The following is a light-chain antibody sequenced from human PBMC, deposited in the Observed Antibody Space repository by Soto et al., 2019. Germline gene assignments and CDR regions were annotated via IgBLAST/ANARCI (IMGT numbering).Light chain of an antibody. J-gene: IGLJ1*01. V-gene: IGLV2-14*01. CDR2: DVS. Sequence: QSVLTQPASVSGSPGQSITISCTGTSSVVGGYNYVSWYQQHPGKAPKLMIYDVSNRPSGVSNRFSGSKSGNTASLTISGLQAEDEADYYCSSYTSSSTLALYVFGTGTKVTVL. CDR3: SSYTSSSTLALYV. CDR1: SSVVGGYNY.